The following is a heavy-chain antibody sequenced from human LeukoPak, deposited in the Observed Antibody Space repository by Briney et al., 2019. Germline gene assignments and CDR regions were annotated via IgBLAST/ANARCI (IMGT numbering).Heavy chain of an antibody. CDR2: IGSDNKP. CDR1: LFTPTAYV. J-gene: IGHJ6*04. Sequence: VGSLRLSREASLFTPTAYVMTWVRQAAGKGLEWVSSIGSDNKPHYSESVQGRFAISTDNSKSMLFLQLKSLRAEATVLYYCARDLHYYVAMDVGGEGTTLTVPS. D-gene: IGHD3-10*02. V-gene: IGHV3-23*01. CDR3: ARDLHYYVAMDV.